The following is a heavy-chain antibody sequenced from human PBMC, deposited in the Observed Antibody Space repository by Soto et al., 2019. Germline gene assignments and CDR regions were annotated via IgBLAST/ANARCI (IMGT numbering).Heavy chain of an antibody. D-gene: IGHD1-26*01. Sequence: QVQLVESGGGVVQPGRSLRLSCAASGFTFSSYGMHWVRQAPGKGLEWVAVIWYDGSNKYYADSVKGRFTISRDNSKNTLYLQMNRLRAEDTAVYYCARDVVGATQYFDYWGQGTLVTVSS. CDR3: ARDVVGATQYFDY. CDR2: IWYDGSNK. J-gene: IGHJ4*02. CDR1: GFTFSSYG. V-gene: IGHV3-33*01.